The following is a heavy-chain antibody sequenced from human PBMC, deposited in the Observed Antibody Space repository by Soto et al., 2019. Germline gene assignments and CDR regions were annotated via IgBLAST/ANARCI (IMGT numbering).Heavy chain of an antibody. CDR3: ARVARYSRGFER. CDR1: GGSFSGYY. J-gene: IGHJ5*02. V-gene: IGHV4-34*01. Sequence: SETLSLSCAVYGGSFSGYYWSWIRQPPGKGLEWIGEINHSGSTNYNPSLKSRVTISVDTYKNQFSLKLSSVTAADTAVYYCARVARYSRGFERLGEGNLANVSS. CDR2: INHSGST. D-gene: IGHD1-1*01.